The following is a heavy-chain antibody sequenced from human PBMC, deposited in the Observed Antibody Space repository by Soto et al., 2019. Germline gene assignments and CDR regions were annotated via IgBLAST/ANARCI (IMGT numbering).Heavy chain of an antibody. CDR3: VKEAYYYDVSSYYPLGS. CDR1: GFTFDDYN. J-gene: IGHJ5*02. CDR2: ISRDGTNT. V-gene: IGHV3-43*01. D-gene: IGHD3-22*01. Sequence: GGSLRLSCAASGFTFDDYNMHWVRQAPGKGLEWVSLISRDGTNTNYAESVKGRFTISRDNSKNSLYLQMNSLRTEDTALYYCVKEAYYYDVSSYYPLGSWGQGTLVTVSS.